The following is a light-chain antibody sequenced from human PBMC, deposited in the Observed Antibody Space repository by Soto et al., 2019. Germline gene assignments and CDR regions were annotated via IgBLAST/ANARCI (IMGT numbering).Light chain of an antibody. CDR1: SGHSTYA. J-gene: IGLJ1*01. CDR2: VNSDGSH. V-gene: IGLV4-69*01. Sequence: QSVLTQSPSASASLGASVKLTCTLSSGHSTYAIAWHQQQPEKGPRFLMKVNSDGSHIKGDGIPDRFSGSSSGTARYLTISSLQSEDEADYYCQTWGAGIRVFGTGTKVTVL. CDR3: QTWGAGIRV.